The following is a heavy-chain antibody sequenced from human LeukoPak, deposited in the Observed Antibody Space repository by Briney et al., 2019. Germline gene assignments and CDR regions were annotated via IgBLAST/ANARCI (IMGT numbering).Heavy chain of an antibody. D-gene: IGHD3-3*01. CDR3: ATTRLGDTYYGFWSGYGDACDI. V-gene: IGHV3-53*01. J-gene: IGHJ3*02. Sequence: GGSLRLSCAASGFTVSSNYMSSVRQAPGKGLEWVPPFYSGGSTYNADSVKGRFTIASVNSKTTLYLQMNSVRAEETAVYYCATTRLGDTYYGFWSGYGDACDIWGQGTMVTVSS. CDR1: GFTVSSNY. CDR2: FYSGGST.